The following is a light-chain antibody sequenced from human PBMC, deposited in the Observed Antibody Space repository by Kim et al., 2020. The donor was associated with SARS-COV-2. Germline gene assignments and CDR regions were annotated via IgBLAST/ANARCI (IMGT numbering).Light chain of an antibody. CDR2: GKN. Sequence: ALGQTVRITCQGDRLRIYYASWYQQKPGQAPVLVIYGKNNRPSGIPDRFSGSSSGNTASLTITGAQAEDEADYYCNSRDSSGNHVVFGGGTKLTVL. V-gene: IGLV3-19*01. J-gene: IGLJ2*01. CDR3: NSRDSSGNHVV. CDR1: RLRIYY.